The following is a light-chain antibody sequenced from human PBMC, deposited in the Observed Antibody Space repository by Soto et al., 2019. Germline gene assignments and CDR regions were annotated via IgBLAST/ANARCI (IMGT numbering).Light chain of an antibody. J-gene: IGKJ1*01. CDR1: QSISSW. CDR2: KAS. V-gene: IGKV1-5*03. Sequence: DIQMTQSPSTLSASVGDRVTITCWASQSISSWLAWYQQKPGKAPKLLIYKASSLESGVPSSFSGSGSGTEFSLTISSLQPDDFATYYCQQYNSYSSWTFGQETKVEIK. CDR3: QQYNSYSSWT.